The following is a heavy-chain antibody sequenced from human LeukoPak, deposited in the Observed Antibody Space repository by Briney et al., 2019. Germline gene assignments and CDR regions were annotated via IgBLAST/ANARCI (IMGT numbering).Heavy chain of an antibody. D-gene: IGHD3-10*01. V-gene: IGHV4-34*01. CDR1: GGSFSGYY. CDR2: INHSGST. J-gene: IGHJ5*02. CDR3: AKNKYYYGSKSYGVPNWFDP. Sequence: SETLSLTCAVYGGSFSGYYWSWIRQPPGKGLEWIGEINHSGSTNYNPSLKSRVTISVDKSKNQFSLKLSSVTAADTAVYYCAKNKYYYGSKSYGVPNWFDPWGQGTLVTVSS.